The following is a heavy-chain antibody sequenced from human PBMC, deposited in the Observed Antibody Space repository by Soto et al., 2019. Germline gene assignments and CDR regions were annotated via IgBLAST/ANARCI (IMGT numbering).Heavy chain of an antibody. D-gene: IGHD6-19*01. V-gene: IGHV6-1*01. CDR2: TYYRSKWYN. Sequence: QSQTLSLTCAISGDSVSSNSAAWNWIRQSPSRGLEWLGRTYYRSKWYNDYAVSVKSRITINPDTSKNQFSLQLNSVTPEDTAVYYCARVTVAGNYYYYGMDVWGQGTTVTVSS. CDR3: ARVTVAGNYYYYGMDV. CDR1: GDSVSSNSAA. J-gene: IGHJ6*02.